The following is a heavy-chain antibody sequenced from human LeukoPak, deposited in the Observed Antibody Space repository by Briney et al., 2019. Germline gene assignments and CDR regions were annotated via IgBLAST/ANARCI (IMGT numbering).Heavy chain of an antibody. CDR3: ARVLYYYDSSGYYQGLIDY. D-gene: IGHD3-22*01. Sequence: SETLSLTCAVYGGSFSGYYWSWIRQPPGKGLEWIGEINHSGSTNYNPSLKSRVTISVDTFKNQFSLKLSSVTAADTAVYYCARVLYYYDSSGYYQGLIDYWGQGTLVTVSS. J-gene: IGHJ4*02. CDR1: GGSFSGYY. V-gene: IGHV4-34*01. CDR2: INHSGST.